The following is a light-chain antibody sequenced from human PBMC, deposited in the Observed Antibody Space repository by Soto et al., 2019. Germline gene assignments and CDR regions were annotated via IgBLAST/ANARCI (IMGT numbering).Light chain of an antibody. CDR3: QHYNSYSEA. Sequence: DIQMYQSPSTLSGYVGDRVTITCRASQTISSWLAWYQQKPGKAPKLLIYKASTLKSGVPSRFSGSGSGTEFTLTISSLQPDDFATYYCQHYNSYSEAFGQGTKVDIK. V-gene: IGKV1-5*03. CDR2: KAS. CDR1: QTISSW. J-gene: IGKJ1*01.